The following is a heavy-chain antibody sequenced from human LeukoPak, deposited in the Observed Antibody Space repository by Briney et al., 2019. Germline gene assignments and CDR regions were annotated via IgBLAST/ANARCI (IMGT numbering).Heavy chain of an antibody. D-gene: IGHD3-9*01. CDR2: IYPGDSDT. CDR3: ARAGILYYFDY. V-gene: IGHV5-51*01. Sequence: WESLKISFRGSGYSLTSYWIGWVRQMPGKGLEWMGIIYPGDSDTRYSPSFQGQVTISADKSISTAYLQWSSLKASDTAMYYCARAGILYYFDYWGQGTLVTVSS. J-gene: IGHJ4*02. CDR1: GYSLTSYW.